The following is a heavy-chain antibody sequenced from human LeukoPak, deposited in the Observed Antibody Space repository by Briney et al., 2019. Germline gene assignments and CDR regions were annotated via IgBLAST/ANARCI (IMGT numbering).Heavy chain of an antibody. CDR1: GFTFSSYW. Sequence: GGSLRLSCAPSGFTFSSYWMSWVRQAPGKGLEWVANEKQDGSEKYYVDSVKGRFTISRDNAKNSLYLQMNSLRAEDTAVYYCARKAYGLDVWGKGTTVTVSS. J-gene: IGHJ6*04. CDR2: EKQDGSEK. V-gene: IGHV3-7*05. CDR3: ARKAYGLDV.